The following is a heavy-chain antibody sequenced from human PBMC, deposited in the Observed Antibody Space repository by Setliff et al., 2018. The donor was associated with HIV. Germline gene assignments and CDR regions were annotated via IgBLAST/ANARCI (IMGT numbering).Heavy chain of an antibody. CDR2: IYYSGST. V-gene: IGHV4-59*01. D-gene: IGHD6-13*01. CDR3: ARGSSWQYYYYYYMDV. J-gene: IGHJ6*03. Sequence: SETLSLTCTVSGGSISSYYWSWIRQPPGKGLEWIGYIYYSGSTNYNPSLKSLVTISVDTSKNQFSLKLSSVTAADTAVYYCARGSSWQYYYYYYMDVWGKGTTVTVSS. CDR1: GGSISSYY.